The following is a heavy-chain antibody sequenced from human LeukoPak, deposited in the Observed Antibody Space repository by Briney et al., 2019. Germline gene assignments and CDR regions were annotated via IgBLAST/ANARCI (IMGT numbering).Heavy chain of an antibody. Sequence: PGGSLRLSCAASGFTFSDYYMSWIRQAPGKGLEWISYITSSGGYTNYADAVKGRFTISRDNAKKSLYLQMNSLRAEDTAVYYCARFPGAVGSFDYWGQGTLVTVSS. V-gene: IGHV3-11*03. J-gene: IGHJ4*02. CDR1: GFTFSDYY. CDR3: ARFPGAVGSFDY. CDR2: ITSSGGYT. D-gene: IGHD2-2*01.